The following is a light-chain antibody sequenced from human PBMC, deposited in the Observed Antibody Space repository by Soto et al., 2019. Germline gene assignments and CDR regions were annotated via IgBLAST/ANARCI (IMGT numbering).Light chain of an antibody. J-gene: IGKJ1*01. V-gene: IGKV1-39*01. CDR1: QSISSY. Sequence: DIQMTQPPSSLSASVGDRVTITCRASQSISSYLNWYQQKPGKAPKLLIYAASSLQSGVPSRFSGSGSGTDFTLTISSLQPEDFATYYCQQSYSTPRTFGQGTKWIS. CDR3: QQSYSTPRT. CDR2: AAS.